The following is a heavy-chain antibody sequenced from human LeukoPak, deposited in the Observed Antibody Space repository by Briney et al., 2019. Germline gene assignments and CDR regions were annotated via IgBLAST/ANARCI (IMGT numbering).Heavy chain of an antibody. CDR2: IYYSGSN. CDR1: GCSISKYY. CDR3: ARTTVTAPFDY. V-gene: IGHV4-59*01. D-gene: IGHD1-1*01. J-gene: IGHJ4*02. Sequence: SEALSLTCTVSGCSISKYYWSWIRQPAWKGLEWIGYIYYSGSNNYNPSLKRRLTISVDTYKNQFSLKLSSGTAADTAVYYCARTTVTAPFDYWGQGTLVTVSS.